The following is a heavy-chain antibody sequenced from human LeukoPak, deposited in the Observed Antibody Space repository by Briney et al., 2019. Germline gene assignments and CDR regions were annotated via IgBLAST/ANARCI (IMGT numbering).Heavy chain of an antibody. V-gene: IGHV3-23*01. CDR1: GFTFSSYA. CDR2: ISGRGGST. J-gene: IGHJ4*02. D-gene: IGHD3-3*01. CDR3: AKLNDFWSGYFDY. Sequence: PGGSLRLSCAASGFTFSSYAMSWVRQAPGKGLEWVSAISGRGGSTYYADSVKGRFTISRDNSKNTLYLQMNSLRAEDTAVYYCAKLNDFWSGYFDYWGQGTLVTVSS.